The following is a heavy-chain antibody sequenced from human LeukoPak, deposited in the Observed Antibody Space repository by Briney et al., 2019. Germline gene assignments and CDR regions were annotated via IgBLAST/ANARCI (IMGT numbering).Heavy chain of an antibody. D-gene: IGHD3-3*01. V-gene: IGHV4-34*01. J-gene: IGHJ5*02. CDR1: GGSFSGYY. CDR2: INHSGST. Sequence: PSETLSLTCAVYGGSFSGYYWSWIRHPPGEGREWSGEINHSGSTNYNPSLKSRVTISVDTSKNQFSLQLSSVTAADTAVYYCARSLSYDFWSGPNWFDPWGQGTLVTVSS. CDR3: ARSLSYDFWSGPNWFDP.